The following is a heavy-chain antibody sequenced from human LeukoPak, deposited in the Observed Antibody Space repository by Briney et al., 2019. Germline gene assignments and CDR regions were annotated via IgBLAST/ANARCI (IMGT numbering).Heavy chain of an antibody. CDR3: ARGGLMVHAHDAFDI. J-gene: IGHJ3*02. CDR1: GGSISSGDYY. CDR2: IFYSGDS. Sequence: SETLSLTCTVSGGSISSGDYYWGWIRQPPGKGLEWIGSIFYSGDSYYNPSLKSPVTISLDTSKNQFSLKLSSVTAADTAVYYCARGGLMVHAHDAFDIWGQGTMVTVSS. V-gene: IGHV4-39*01. D-gene: IGHD2-8*01.